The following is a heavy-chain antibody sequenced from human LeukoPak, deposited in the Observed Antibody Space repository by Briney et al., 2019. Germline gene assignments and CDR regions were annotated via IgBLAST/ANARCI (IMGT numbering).Heavy chain of an antibody. CDR2: ISSSSSYI. J-gene: IGHJ3*02. V-gene: IGHV3-21*01. Sequence: KSGGSLRLSCAASGFTFSRYAMGWVRQAPGKGLEWVSCISSSSSYIDYADSVKGRFTISRDNAKNSLHLQMNSLRAEDTAVYYCARVGHNAFDIWGQGTMVTVSS. D-gene: IGHD1-26*01. CDR1: GFTFSRYA. CDR3: ARVGHNAFDI.